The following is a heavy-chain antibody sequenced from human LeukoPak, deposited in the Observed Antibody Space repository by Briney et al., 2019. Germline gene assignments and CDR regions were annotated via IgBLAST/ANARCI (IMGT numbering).Heavy chain of an antibody. J-gene: IGHJ5*02. CDR2: INAGNGNT. D-gene: IGHD3-3*01. CDR1: GYTFTSYA. V-gene: IGHV1-3*03. Sequence: ASVKVSRKASGYTFTSYAMHWVRQAPGQRLEWMGWINAGNGNTKYSQEFQGRVTITRDTSASTAYMELSSLRSEDMAVYYCARARNSVAIFGVVTPWANWFDPWGQGTLVTVSS. CDR3: ARARNSVAIFGVVTPWANWFDP.